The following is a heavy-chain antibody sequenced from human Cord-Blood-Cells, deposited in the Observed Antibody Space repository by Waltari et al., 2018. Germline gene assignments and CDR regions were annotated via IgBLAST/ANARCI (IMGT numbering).Heavy chain of an antibody. V-gene: IGHV4-34*01. CDR2: INHSGST. D-gene: IGHD6-25*01. Sequence: QVQLQQWGAGLLKPSETLSLTCAVYGGSFRGYYWSWIRQPPGKGLEWSGEINHSGSTNYNPSLKSRVTISVDTSKNQFSLKLSSVTAADTAVYYCAGSSKRQRGYFDYWGQGTLVTVSS. CDR3: AGSSKRQRGYFDY. CDR1: GGSFRGYY. J-gene: IGHJ4*02.